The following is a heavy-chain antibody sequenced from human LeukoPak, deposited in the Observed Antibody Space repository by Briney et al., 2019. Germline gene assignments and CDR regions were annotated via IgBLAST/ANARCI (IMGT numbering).Heavy chain of an antibody. J-gene: IGHJ4*02. CDR3: AKDRRGSDSTIDY. CDR2: ISGSGGST. D-gene: IGHD1-26*01. Sequence: GGSLRLSCAASGFTFSSYAMSWVRQAPGKGLEWVSAISGSGGSTYYADSVKGRFTVSRDNSKNTLYLQMNSLRAEDTAVYYCAKDRRGSDSTIDYWGQGTLVTVSS. CDR1: GFTFSSYA. V-gene: IGHV3-23*01.